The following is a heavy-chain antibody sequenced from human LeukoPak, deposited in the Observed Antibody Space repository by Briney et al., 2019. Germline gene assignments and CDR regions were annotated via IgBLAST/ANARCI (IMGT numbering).Heavy chain of an antibody. CDR2: VSGSGGST. J-gene: IGHJ4*02. Sequence: GGSLRLSCAASGFTFSSYAMSWVRQAPGKGLEWVSAVSGSGGSTYYADSVKGRFTISRDNSKNTLYLQMNSLRAEDTAVYYCAKDGSYYDILTGYQPTYYFDYWGQGTLVTVSS. CDR1: GFTFSSYA. CDR3: AKDGSYYDILTGYQPTYYFDY. D-gene: IGHD3-9*01. V-gene: IGHV3-23*01.